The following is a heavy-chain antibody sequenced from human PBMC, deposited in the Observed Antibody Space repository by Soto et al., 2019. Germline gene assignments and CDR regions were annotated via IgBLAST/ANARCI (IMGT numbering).Heavy chain of an antibody. CDR3: ASEYSSSGGFDY. CDR2: ISGGSSTI. V-gene: IGHV3-48*01. J-gene: IGHJ4*02. CDR1: GFTFSNYA. Sequence: HPGGSLRLSCAASGFTFSNYAMSWVRQAPGKGLEWVSVISGGSSTIYYADSVKGRFSISRDNAKNTLYLQMNSLRAEDTAVYYCASEYSSSGGFDYWGQGTLVTVSS. D-gene: IGHD6-6*01.